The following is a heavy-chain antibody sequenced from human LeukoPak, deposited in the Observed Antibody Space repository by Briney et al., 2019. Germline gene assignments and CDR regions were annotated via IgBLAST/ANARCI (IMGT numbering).Heavy chain of an antibody. Sequence: GGSLRLSCAASGFTFSSYSMNWVRQAPGKGLEWVSSISSSSSYIYYADSVKGRFTISRDNAKNSLYLQMNSLRAEDTAVYYCARDTTYYYGSGSDYWGQGTLVTVPS. CDR1: GFTFSSYS. CDR2: ISSSSSYI. D-gene: IGHD3-10*01. J-gene: IGHJ4*02. V-gene: IGHV3-21*01. CDR3: ARDTTYYYGSGSDY.